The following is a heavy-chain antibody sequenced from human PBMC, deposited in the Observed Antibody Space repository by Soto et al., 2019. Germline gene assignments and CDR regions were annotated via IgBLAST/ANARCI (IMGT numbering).Heavy chain of an antibody. D-gene: IGHD2-21*02. CDR2: IKSKNDGGTA. CDR1: GFTFTNAW. CDR3: TTGRDCAVDSCYTYFDY. Sequence: GGSLRLSCTASGFTFTNAWMNWVRQAPGKGLEWVGRIKSKNDGGTADYTAPVKGRFTISRDDSKNTLYLQMNSLKDEDTAVYYCTTGRDCAVDSCYTYFDYWGQGAQVTVSS. J-gene: IGHJ4*02. V-gene: IGHV3-15*01.